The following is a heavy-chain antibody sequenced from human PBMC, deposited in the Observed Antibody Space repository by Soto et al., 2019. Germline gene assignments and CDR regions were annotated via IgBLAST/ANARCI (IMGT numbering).Heavy chain of an antibody. CDR2: IYYSGST. V-gene: IGHV4-59*01. CDR1: GGSISSYY. CDR3: ARDVTRLTGDGYYYYYGMDV. J-gene: IGHJ6*02. Sequence: SETLSLTCTVSGGSISSYYWNWIRQPPGKVLEWIGYIYYSGSTNYNPSLKSRVTISLDTSKNQFSLKLSSVTAADTAVYYCARDVTRLTGDGYYYYYGMDVWGQGTTVT. D-gene: IGHD7-27*01.